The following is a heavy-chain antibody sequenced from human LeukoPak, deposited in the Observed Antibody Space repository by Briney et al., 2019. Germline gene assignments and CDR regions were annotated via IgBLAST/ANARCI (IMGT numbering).Heavy chain of an antibody. CDR3: ARGGGSYWDWYFDL. D-gene: IGHD1-26*01. J-gene: IGHJ2*01. V-gene: IGHV1-46*01. Sequence: ASVKVSCKSSGGTFSSYAIIWVRQAPGQGLEWMGISNPSGGSTSYAQKFQGRVTMTRDTSTSTVYMDLSSLRSEDTAVYYCARGGGSYWDWYFDLWGRGTLVTVSS. CDR2: SNPSGGST. CDR1: GGTFSSYA.